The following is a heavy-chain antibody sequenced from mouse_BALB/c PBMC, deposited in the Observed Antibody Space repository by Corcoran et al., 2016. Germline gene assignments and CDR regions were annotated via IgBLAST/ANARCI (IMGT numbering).Heavy chain of an antibody. J-gene: IGHJ3*01. CDR3: ARGDYYGSRGFAY. Sequence: QIQLVQSGPELKEPGETVKISCKASGYTFTNYGMNWVKQAPGKGLKWMGWINTYTGEPTYADDFKGRFAFSLETSASTAYLQINNLKNEDTATYFCARGDYYGSRGFAYWGQGTLVTVSA. CDR2: INTYTGEP. V-gene: IGHV9-3-1*01. CDR1: GYTFTNYG. D-gene: IGHD1-1*01.